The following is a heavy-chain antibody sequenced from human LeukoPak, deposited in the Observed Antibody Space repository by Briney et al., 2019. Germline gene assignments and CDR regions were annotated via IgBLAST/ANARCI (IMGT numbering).Heavy chain of an antibody. CDR3: AGSIAVAGTIDY. CDR1: GFTFSNYA. Sequence: GRSLRLSCAASGFTFSNYAMHWVRQAPGKGLEWVAVIWYDGSNKYYADSVKGRFTISRDNSKNTLYLQMNSLRAEDTAVYYCAGSIAVAGTIDYWGQGTLVTVSS. J-gene: IGHJ4*02. D-gene: IGHD6-19*01. V-gene: IGHV3-33*08. CDR2: IWYDGSNK.